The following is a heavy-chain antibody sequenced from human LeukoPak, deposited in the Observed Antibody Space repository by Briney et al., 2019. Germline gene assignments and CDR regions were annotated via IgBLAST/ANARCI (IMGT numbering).Heavy chain of an antibody. J-gene: IGHJ6*02. CDR2: LVYDGFYK. CDR3: SKDLISMVRGSSMDV. V-gene: IGHV3-30*18. D-gene: IGHD3-10*01. CDR1: GFTFSNHG. Sequence: GRSLRLSCAASGFTFSNHGLHWVRQAPGKGLEWVALLVYDGFYKYYADSVKGRFTISRDDSTNTLYLQLTSLSVEDTAVYYCSKDLISMVRGSSMDVWGRGTTVTVS.